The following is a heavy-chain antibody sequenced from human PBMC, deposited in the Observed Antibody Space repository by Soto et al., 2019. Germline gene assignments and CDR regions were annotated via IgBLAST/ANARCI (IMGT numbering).Heavy chain of an antibody. J-gene: IGHJ6*02. V-gene: IGHV3-30*18. CDR1: GFTFSNYG. Sequence: QVQLVESGGGVVQPGRSLRLSCAASGFTFSNYGMHWVRQAPGKGLEWVAVISYDGRNKYYADAVKGRFTISRDNSKNSLYLLMSSLRAEDTAVYYCVKDARSCSPYFYDLDVWGQGTTVTVSS. D-gene: IGHD3-9*01. CDR3: VKDARSCSPYFYDLDV. CDR2: ISYDGRNK.